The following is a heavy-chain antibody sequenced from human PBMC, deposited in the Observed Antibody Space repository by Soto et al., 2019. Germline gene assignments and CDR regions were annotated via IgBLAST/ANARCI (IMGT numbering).Heavy chain of an antibody. J-gene: IGHJ3*02. V-gene: IGHV4-59*01. CDR2: IYYSGST. D-gene: IGHD3-10*01. CDR3: ARVPKLPRIGAFDI. CDR1: GGSISSYY. Sequence: TSETLSLTCTVSGGSISSYYWSWIRQPPGKGLEWIGYIYYSGSTNYNPSLKSRVTISVDTSKNQFSLKLSSVTAADTAVYYCARVPKLPRIGAFDIWGQGTMVTVSS.